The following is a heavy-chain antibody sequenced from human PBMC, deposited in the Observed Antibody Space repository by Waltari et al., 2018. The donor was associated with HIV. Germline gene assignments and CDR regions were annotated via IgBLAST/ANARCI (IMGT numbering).Heavy chain of an antibody. Sequence: QVQLQESGPGLVKPSETLSLTCGVSGYSINRGSSWGWIRQPPGKGVEWIGTIHHSGSYYYNPSLQSRVTISVDTSNSRFSLKLRSVTAADTAVYYCARNTYYEKSGYDYWGQGNLVTVSS. CDR3: ARNTYYEKSGYDY. J-gene: IGHJ4*02. CDR2: IHHSGSY. CDR1: GYSINRGSS. D-gene: IGHD3-22*01. V-gene: IGHV4-38-2*01.